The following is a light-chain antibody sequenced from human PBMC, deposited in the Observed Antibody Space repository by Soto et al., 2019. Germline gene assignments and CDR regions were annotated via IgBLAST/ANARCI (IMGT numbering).Light chain of an antibody. CDR2: GAS. Sequence: ESVFTHTPGTLSLSPGERATLSCRASQSVSSSYLAWYQQKPGQAPRLLIFGASSRATGIPDRFSGSGSGTDFTLTISSLQPEDFATYYCLQDYNYPRTFGQGTKVDI. CDR1: QSVSSSY. J-gene: IGKJ1*01. V-gene: IGKV3-20*01. CDR3: LQDYNYPRT.